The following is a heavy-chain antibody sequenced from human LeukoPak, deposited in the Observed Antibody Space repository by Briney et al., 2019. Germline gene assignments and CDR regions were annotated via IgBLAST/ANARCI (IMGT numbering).Heavy chain of an antibody. D-gene: IGHD2-21*01. V-gene: IGHV1-3*01. CDR1: GYTFTKYV. CDR2: INAGNGDT. Sequence: ASVKVSCKASGYTFTKYVVHWVRQAPGQRPAWMGWINAGNGDTKYSQNFQDRVTITRDTSENTAYMELSSLTSEDTALYYCARDDCGDTCYPGGYWGQGTLVTVSS. CDR3: ARDDCGDTCYPGGY. J-gene: IGHJ4*02.